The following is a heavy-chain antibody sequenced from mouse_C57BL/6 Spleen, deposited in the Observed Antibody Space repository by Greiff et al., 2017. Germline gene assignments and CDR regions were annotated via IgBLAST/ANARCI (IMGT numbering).Heavy chain of an antibody. Sequence: VQLQQPGAELVKPGASVKLSCKASGYTFTSYWMQWVKQRPGQGLEWIGEIDPSDSYTNYNQKFKGKATLTVDTSSSTAYMQPSSLTSEDSAVYYCARNFLNAMDYWGQGTSVTVSS. CDR3: ARNFLNAMDY. CDR1: GYTFTSYW. J-gene: IGHJ4*01. V-gene: IGHV1-50*01. CDR2: IDPSDSYT.